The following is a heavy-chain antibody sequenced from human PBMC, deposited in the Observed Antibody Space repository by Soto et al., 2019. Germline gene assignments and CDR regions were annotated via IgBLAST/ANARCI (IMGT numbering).Heavy chain of an antibody. CDR2: ISGSGNSK. D-gene: IGHD2-15*01. CDR1: GFTFSSYL. CDR3: ARDQGVGTVASYSDF. J-gene: IGHJ4*02. Sequence: GGSLRLSCAASGFTFSSYLMNWVRQAPGKGLEWVSYISGSGNSKFYSDSVRGRFTISRDNANNSLFLQMNSLRDEDTAIYYCARDQGVGTVASYSDFWGQGTPVTVSS. V-gene: IGHV3-48*02.